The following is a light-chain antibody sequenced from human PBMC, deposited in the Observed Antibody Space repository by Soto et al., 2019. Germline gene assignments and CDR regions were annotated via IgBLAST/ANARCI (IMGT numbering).Light chain of an antibody. CDR3: QQRTNWPPEYT. CDR1: QSVGSY. CDR2: DAS. J-gene: IGKJ2*01. V-gene: IGKV3-11*01. Sequence: EIVLTQSPATMYLSPGERATLSCRASQSVGSYLAWYQQKPGQAPRLLIYDASNRDTAIPARFSGSGSGTDFTLTISSLEPEDFAVYYCQQRTNWPPEYTFGPGTKLESK.